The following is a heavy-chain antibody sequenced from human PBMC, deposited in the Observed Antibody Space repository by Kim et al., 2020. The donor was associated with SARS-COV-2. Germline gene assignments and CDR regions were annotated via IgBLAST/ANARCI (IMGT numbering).Heavy chain of an antibody. CDR2: ISSSSSYI. CDR3: ARDRGQQLGPFDY. J-gene: IGHJ4*02. D-gene: IGHD6-13*01. Sequence: GGSLRLSCAASGFTFSSYSMNWVRQAPGKGLEWVSSISSSSSYIYYADSVKGRFTISRDNAKNSLYLQMNSLRAEDTAVYYCARDRGQQLGPFDYWGQGTLVTVSS. CDR1: GFTFSSYS. V-gene: IGHV3-21*01.